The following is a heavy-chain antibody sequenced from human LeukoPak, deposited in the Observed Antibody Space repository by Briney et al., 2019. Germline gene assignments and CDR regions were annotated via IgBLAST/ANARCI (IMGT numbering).Heavy chain of an antibody. CDR2: MNPNSGNT. CDR3: AELGITMIGGA. D-gene: IGHD3-10*02. CDR1: GYTFTSYD. V-gene: IGHV1-8*03. Sequence: GSVKVSCKASGYTFTSYDINWVRQATGQGLEWMGWMNPNSGNTGYAQKFQGRVTITRNTSISTAYMELNSLRAEDTAVYYCAELGITMIGGAWGKGTTVTISS. J-gene: IGHJ6*04.